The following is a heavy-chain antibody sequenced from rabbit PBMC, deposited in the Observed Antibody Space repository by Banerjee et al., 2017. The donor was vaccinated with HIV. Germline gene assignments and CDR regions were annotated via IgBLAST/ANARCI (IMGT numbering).Heavy chain of an antibody. CDR1: GFDFSSYY. CDR3: ARDLGYGYAGYAYAYL. CDR2: IDPVFGST. J-gene: IGHJ4*01. D-gene: IGHD6-1*01. Sequence: QLVESGGGLVQPGGSLKLSCKASGFDFSSYYMSWVRQAPGKGLEWIGYIDPVFGSTYYASWVNGRFTISSHNAQNTLYLQLNSLTAADTATYFCARDLGYGYAGYAYAYLWGPGTLVTVS. V-gene: IGHV1S7*01.